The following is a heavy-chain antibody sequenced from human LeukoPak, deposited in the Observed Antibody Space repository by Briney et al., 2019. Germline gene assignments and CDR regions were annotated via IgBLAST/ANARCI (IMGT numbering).Heavy chain of an antibody. CDR2: IIPIFGTA. V-gene: IGHV1-69*06. CDR3: ASGGDDYGDYFDY. J-gene: IGHJ4*02. D-gene: IGHD4-17*01. Sequence: SVKVSCKASGGTFSSYAISWVRQAPGQGLEWMGGIIPIFGTANYAQKFQGRVTITADKSTSTAYMELSSVRSEDTAVYYCASGGDDYGDYFDYWGQGTLVTVSS. CDR1: GGTFSSYA.